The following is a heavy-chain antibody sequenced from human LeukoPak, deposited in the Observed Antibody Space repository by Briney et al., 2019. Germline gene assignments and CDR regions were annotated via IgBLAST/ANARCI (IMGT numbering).Heavy chain of an antibody. D-gene: IGHD6-19*01. Sequence: PGGSLRLSCAASGFTVSSNYVSWVRQAPGKGLEWVSVIYSDGSTYYADSVKGGFTISRDNSKNTLYLQMNTLRAEDTAVYYCAREAYSSGWYKDYWGQGTLVTVSS. CDR2: IYSDGST. CDR3: AREAYSSGWYKDY. V-gene: IGHV3-53*01. J-gene: IGHJ4*02. CDR1: GFTVSSNY.